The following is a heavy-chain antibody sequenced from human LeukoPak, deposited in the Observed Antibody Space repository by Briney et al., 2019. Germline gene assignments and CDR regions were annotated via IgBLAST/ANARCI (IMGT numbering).Heavy chain of an antibody. Sequence: SETLSLTCTVSGGSISSSSYYWGWIRQPPGKGLEWIGSIYYSGSTYYNPSLKSRVTISVDTSKNQFSLKLSSVTAADTAVYYCARQGDTYYYDSSGYYWYWYFDLWGRGTLVTVSS. V-gene: IGHV4-39*01. CDR1: GGSISSSSYY. J-gene: IGHJ2*01. CDR3: ARQGDTYYYDSSGYYWYWYFDL. D-gene: IGHD3-22*01. CDR2: IYYSGST.